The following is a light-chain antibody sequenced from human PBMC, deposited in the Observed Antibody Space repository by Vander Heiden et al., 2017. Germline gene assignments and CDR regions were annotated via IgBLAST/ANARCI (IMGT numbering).Light chain of an antibody. Sequence: QSVLTQPPSVSAAPGPTVTISCSGSTSNIESDYVSWYQHFPGTAPKLLIYANNKRPSGIADRFSGSKSGTSATLGITGLQTGDEADYYCATWDRGLSAEVFGGGTKLTVL. V-gene: IGLV1-51*02. CDR2: ANN. CDR3: ATWDRGLSAEV. J-gene: IGLJ2*01. CDR1: TSNIESDY.